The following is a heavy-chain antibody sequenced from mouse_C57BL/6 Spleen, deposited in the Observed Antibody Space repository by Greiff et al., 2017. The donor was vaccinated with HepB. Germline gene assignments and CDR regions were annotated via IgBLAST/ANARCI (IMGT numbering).Heavy chain of an antibody. CDR1: GFTFSDYY. CDR3: AREDYDYDAFAY. Sequence: EVHLVESEGGLVQPGSSMKLSCTASGFTFSDYYMAWVRQVPEKGLEWVANINYDGSSTYYLDSLKSRFIISRDNAKNILYLQMSSLKSEDTATYYCAREDYDYDAFAYWGQGTLVTVSA. D-gene: IGHD2-4*01. V-gene: IGHV5-16*01. J-gene: IGHJ3*01. CDR2: INYDGSST.